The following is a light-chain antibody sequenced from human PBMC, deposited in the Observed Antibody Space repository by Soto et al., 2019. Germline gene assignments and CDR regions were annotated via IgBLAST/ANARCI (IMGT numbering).Light chain of an antibody. J-gene: IGKJ4*01. Sequence: EIVLTQSPVTLSLSPGERATLSCRASQSVTTSLAWYQQKPGQAPRLLIYDASKRATGIPARFSGSGSGTDFTLNISSLEPADFAVYSCHQRTNWPLTFGGGTKVEIK. CDR3: HQRTNWPLT. V-gene: IGKV3-11*01. CDR1: QSVTTS. CDR2: DAS.